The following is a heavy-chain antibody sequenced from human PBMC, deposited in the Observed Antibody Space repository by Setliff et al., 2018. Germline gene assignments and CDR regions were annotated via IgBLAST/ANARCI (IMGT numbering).Heavy chain of an antibody. J-gene: IGHJ6*02. CDR2: INTNTGNP. Sequence: ASVKVSCKASGYTFTTYAMNWVRQAPGQGLEWMGWINTNTGNPTYAQGFTGRFVFSLDTSVSTAYLQISSLKAEDTAVYYCARERSYDYYYGMDVWGQGTTVTVSS. CDR3: ARERSYDYYYGMDV. CDR1: GYTFTTYA. V-gene: IGHV7-4-1*02. D-gene: IGHD1-26*01.